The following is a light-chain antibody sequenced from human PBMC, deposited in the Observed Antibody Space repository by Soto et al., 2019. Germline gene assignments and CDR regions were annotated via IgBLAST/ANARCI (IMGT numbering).Light chain of an antibody. CDR3: QQYGISLP. Sequence: DIKMTQSPSSLSASIGDRVTMTCRASQSISTFLNWYRQRPGKAPELLIYSASILQTGVPARFSGSATGTDFTLIISRLDPEDFAVYYCQQYGISLPFGGGTKVDIK. CDR2: SAS. J-gene: IGKJ4*01. CDR1: QSISTF. V-gene: IGKV1-39*01.